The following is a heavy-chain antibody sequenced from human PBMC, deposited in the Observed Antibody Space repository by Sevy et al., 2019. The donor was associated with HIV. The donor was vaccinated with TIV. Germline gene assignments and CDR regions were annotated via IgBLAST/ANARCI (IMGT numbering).Heavy chain of an antibody. CDR3: ARDYYDSSGYYDNWFDP. CDR2: TYYRSKWYN. D-gene: IGHD3-22*01. CDR1: GDSVSSNSAA. Sequence: SQTLSLTCAISGDSVSSNSAAWNWIRQSPSRGLEWLGRTYYRSKWYNDYAVSVKSRITINPDTSKNQFSLQLNSVTPEDTAVYYCARDYYDSSGYYDNWFDPWGQGTLVTVSS. J-gene: IGHJ5*02. V-gene: IGHV6-1*01.